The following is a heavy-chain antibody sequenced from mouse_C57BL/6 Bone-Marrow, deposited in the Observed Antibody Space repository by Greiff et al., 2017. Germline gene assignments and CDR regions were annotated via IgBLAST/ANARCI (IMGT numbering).Heavy chain of an antibody. D-gene: IGHD1-1*01. CDR2: IDPRSGNT. CDR1: GYTFTSYG. Sequence: QVQLQQSGAELARPGASVKLSCKASGYTFTSYGISWVKQRTGPGLEWIGEIDPRSGNTYYNEKFKGKATLTADKSSSTAYMELRSLTSADSAVYDYAGPTTVVPSYFDYGGQGTTLTVSS. J-gene: IGHJ2*01. CDR3: AGPTTVVPSYFDY. V-gene: IGHV1-81*01.